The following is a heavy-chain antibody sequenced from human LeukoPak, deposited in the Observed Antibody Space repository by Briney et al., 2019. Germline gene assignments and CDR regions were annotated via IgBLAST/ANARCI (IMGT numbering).Heavy chain of an antibody. V-gene: IGHV3-30*18. Sequence: PGRSLRLSCAASGFTFSSYGMHWVRQAPGKGLEWVAVISYDGSNKYYADPVKGRFTVSRDNSKNTLYLQMNSLRAEDTAVYYCAKEKRYYDSIRAAFDIWGQGTMVTVSS. CDR1: GFTFSSYG. CDR2: ISYDGSNK. CDR3: AKEKRYYDSIRAAFDI. D-gene: IGHD3-22*01. J-gene: IGHJ3*02.